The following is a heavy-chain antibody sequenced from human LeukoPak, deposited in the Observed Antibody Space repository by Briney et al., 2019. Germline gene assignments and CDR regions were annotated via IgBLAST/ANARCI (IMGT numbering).Heavy chain of an antibody. CDR2: IYYSGST. D-gene: IGHD3-9*01. J-gene: IGHJ4*02. CDR1: GGSISSGGYY. CDR3: ARTPVSQLTDY. Sequence: PSETLSLTCTVSGGSISSGGYYWSWIRQHPGKGLEWIGYIYYSGSTYYNPSLKSRVTISVYTSKNQFSLKLSSVTAADTAVYYCARTPVSQLTDYWGQGTLVTVSS. V-gene: IGHV4-31*03.